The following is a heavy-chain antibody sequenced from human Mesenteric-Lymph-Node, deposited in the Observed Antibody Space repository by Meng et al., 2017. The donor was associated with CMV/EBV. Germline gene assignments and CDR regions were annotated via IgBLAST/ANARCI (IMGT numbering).Heavy chain of an antibody. CDR1: GGTFSSYA. V-gene: IGHV1-69*05. CDR3: ARDPGGDCGGARCPHNWFDP. CDR2: IIPMYGTA. J-gene: IGHJ5*02. Sequence: SVKVSCKASGGTFSSYAITWVRQAPGQGLEWMGGIIPMYGTANYAQKFQGRVTISTDESTSTGYMELSSLRPEDTAVYYCARDPGGDCGGARCPHNWFDPWGQGTLVTVSS. D-gene: IGHD2-15*01.